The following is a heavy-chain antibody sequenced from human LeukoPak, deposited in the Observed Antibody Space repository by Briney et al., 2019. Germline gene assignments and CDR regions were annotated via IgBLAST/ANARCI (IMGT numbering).Heavy chain of an antibody. D-gene: IGHD5-24*01. CDR3: ARVRSGLHMDV. CDR2: NSSRGTTI. V-gene: IGHV3-48*03. CDR1: GFIFSSYE. J-gene: IGHJ6*02. Sequence: GGSLRLSFQVSGFIFSSYEMNWVRQAPGKGLGGFSYNSSRGTTIYYVASVKGRFTISRDNAKNSLYLQMNSLRAEDTALYYCARVRSGLHMDVWGQGTTVTVSS.